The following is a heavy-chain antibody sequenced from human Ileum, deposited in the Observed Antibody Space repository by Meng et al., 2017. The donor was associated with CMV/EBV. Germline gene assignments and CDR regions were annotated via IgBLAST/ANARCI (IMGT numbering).Heavy chain of an antibody. J-gene: IGHJ4*02. CDR1: GFTFSSFG. V-gene: IGHV3-23*04. CDR3: AKGLMVRSYYFDY. Sequence: EVELVGFGGGLVQPGGSLSISCAASGFTFSSFGMSWVRQAPGKGLEWVSIISGSGLDTFYADSVKGRFTISRDTSKNTVYLQMSSLKDEDTAVYYCAKGLMVRSYYFDYWGQGTLVTVSS. CDR2: ISGSGLDT. D-gene: IGHD3-10*01.